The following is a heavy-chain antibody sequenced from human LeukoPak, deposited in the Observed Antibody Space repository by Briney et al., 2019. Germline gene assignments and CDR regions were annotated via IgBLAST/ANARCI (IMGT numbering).Heavy chain of an antibody. CDR1: GFTFSSYG. CDR2: IRYDGSNK. CDR3: AKPPTSSTSLLVY. D-gene: IGHD2-2*01. Sequence: PGGSLRLSCAASGFTFSSYGMHWVRQAPGKGLEWVAFIRYDGSNKYYADSVKGRFTISRDNSKNTLYLQMNSLRAEDTAVYYCAKPPTSSTSLLVYWGQGTLVTVSS. J-gene: IGHJ4*02. V-gene: IGHV3-30*02.